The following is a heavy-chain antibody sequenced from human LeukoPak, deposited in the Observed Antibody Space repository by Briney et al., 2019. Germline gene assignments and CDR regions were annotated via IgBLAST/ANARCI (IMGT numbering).Heavy chain of an antibody. J-gene: IGHJ6*02. CDR3: ARDPFGAWGYYYGSGPQYYYYGMDV. CDR2: ISAYNGNT. D-gene: IGHD3-10*01. V-gene: IGHV1-18*01. CDR1: GYTFTSYG. Sequence: ASVKVSCKASGYTFTSYGISWVRQAPGQGLEWMGWISAYNGNTNYAQKLQGRVTMTTDTSTSTAYMELRSLRSDDTAVYYCARDPFGAWGYYYGSGPQYYYYGMDVWGQGTTVTVSS.